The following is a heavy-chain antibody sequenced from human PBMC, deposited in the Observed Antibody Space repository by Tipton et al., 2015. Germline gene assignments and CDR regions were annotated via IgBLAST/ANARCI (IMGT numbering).Heavy chain of an antibody. CDR2: IYHSGST. CDR3: ACHDYDLLTRDYQTVDY. D-gene: IGHD3-9*01. J-gene: IGHJ4*02. V-gene: IGHV4-38-2*01. CDR1: GYSISSGYY. Sequence: TLSLTCAVSGYSISSGYYWGWIRQPPGKGLEWIGSIYHSGSTYYNSSLKSRVTISVDTSKNQFSLRLSSVTAADTAVYYCACHDYDLLTRDYQTVDYWGQGTLVTVSS.